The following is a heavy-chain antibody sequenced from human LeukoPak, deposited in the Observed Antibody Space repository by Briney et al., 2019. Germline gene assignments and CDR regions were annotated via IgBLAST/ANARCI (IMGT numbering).Heavy chain of an antibody. CDR3: ARDYANIVDY. D-gene: IGHD3-16*01. J-gene: IGHJ4*02. CDR2: IKEDGSKT. CDR1: GFTFRSYW. Sequence: GGSLRLSCAASGFTFRSYWMSWVRQVPGKGLQWVADIKEDGSKTYYVDSVKGRFTISRDNAKNSLCLEMNSPRADDTAVYYCARDYANIVDYWGQGTLVTVSS. V-gene: IGHV3-7*03.